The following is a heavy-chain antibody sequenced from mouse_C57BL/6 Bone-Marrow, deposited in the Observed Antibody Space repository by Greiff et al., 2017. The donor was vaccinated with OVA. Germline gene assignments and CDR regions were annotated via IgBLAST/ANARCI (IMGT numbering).Heavy chain of an antibody. CDR3: ARNAYYSNYDYYAMDY. CDR1: GYSITSGYY. Sequence: EVQLVESGPGLVKPSQSLSLTCSVTGYSITSGYYWNWIRQFPGKKLEWMGYISYDGSNNYNPSLKNRISITRDTSKNQFFLKLNSVTTEDTATYYCARNAYYSNYDYYAMDYWGQGTSVTVSS. V-gene: IGHV3-6*01. CDR2: ISYDGSN. D-gene: IGHD2-5*01. J-gene: IGHJ4*01.